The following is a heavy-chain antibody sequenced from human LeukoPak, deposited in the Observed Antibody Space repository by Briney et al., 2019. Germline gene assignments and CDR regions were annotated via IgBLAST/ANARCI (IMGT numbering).Heavy chain of an antibody. V-gene: IGHV4-39*01. CDR3: ASPPIVVVPAAMYFDL. D-gene: IGHD2-2*01. CDR1: GGSISSSSYY. Sequence: SETLSLTCTVSGGSISSSSYYWGWIRQPPGKGLEWIRSIYYSGSTYYNPSLKSRVTISVDTSKNQFSLKLSSVTAADTAVYYCASPPIVVVPAAMYFDLWGRGTLVTVSS. J-gene: IGHJ2*01. CDR2: IYYSGST.